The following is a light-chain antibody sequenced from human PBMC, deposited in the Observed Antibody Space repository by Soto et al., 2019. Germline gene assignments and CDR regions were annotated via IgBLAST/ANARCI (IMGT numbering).Light chain of an antibody. CDR2: EVS. CDR1: SSDVGAYKY. CDR3: SSYTSISTYV. J-gene: IGLJ1*01. V-gene: IGLV2-14*01. Sequence: QSALTQPASVSGSPGQSITISCTGTSSDVGAYKYVSWYQQHPGKAPKLMIYEVSDRPSGVSPRFSGSKSGNTASLTISGLQAEDEAHYYCSSYTSISTYVFGTGTKVTVL.